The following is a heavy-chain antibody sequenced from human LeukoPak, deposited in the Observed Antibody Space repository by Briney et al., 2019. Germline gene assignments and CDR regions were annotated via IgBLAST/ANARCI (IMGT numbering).Heavy chain of an antibody. Sequence: SVKVSCKAPRGTSSSYAISCGRHAPGERLERRGRIIPILGIANYAQKFQGRVTITADKSTSTAYMELSSLRSEDTAVYYCARVGTMVRGVWFDAWGQGTLVTVSS. J-gene: IGHJ5*02. CDR2: IIPILGIA. CDR3: ARVGTMVRGVWFDA. CDR1: RGTSSSYA. V-gene: IGHV1-69*04. D-gene: IGHD3-10*01.